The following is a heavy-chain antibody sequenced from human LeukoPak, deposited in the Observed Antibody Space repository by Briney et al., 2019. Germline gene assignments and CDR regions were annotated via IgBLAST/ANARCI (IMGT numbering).Heavy chain of an antibody. D-gene: IGHD6-19*01. Sequence: GESLQISCQGSGSSFTSYWIGWVRQLPGKGPEWMGIIYPGDSDTRYSPSFQGQVTISADKSISTAYLQWSSLKASDTAMYYCARHELVIGGWFDYWGQGTLVTVSS. CDR2: IYPGDSDT. J-gene: IGHJ4*02. CDR3: ARHELVIGGWFDY. CDR1: GSSFTSYW. V-gene: IGHV5-51*01.